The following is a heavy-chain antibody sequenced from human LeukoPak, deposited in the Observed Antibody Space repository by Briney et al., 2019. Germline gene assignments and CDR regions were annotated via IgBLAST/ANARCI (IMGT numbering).Heavy chain of an antibody. CDR2: INHSGST. Sequence: SETLSLTCAVYGGSFSGYYWSWIRQPPGKGLEWIGEINHSGSTNYNPSLKSRVTISVDTSKNQFSLKLSSVTAADTPVYYCARAPRRSSQYYYVKGVFGYWGQGTLVTVSS. CDR3: ARAPRRSSQYYYVKGVFGY. V-gene: IGHV4-34*01. J-gene: IGHJ4*02. D-gene: IGHD3-10*02. CDR1: GGSFSGYY.